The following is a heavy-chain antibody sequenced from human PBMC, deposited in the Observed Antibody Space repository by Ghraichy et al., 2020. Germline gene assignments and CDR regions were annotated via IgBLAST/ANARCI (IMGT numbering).Heavy chain of an antibody. J-gene: IGHJ4*02. Sequence: GESLNISCQGSGYTFTDYWMAWVRQLPGKGLEWMGIVYPGHLGAHYSPSFEGHVSISTDATLNTAFLHWNTLKPSDSGVYFCARQTRKESAVILDFWGQGTLLSVAS. CDR1: GYTFTDYW. V-gene: IGHV5-51*01. CDR3: ARQTRKESAVILDF. CDR2: VYPGHLGA. D-gene: IGHD3-3*01.